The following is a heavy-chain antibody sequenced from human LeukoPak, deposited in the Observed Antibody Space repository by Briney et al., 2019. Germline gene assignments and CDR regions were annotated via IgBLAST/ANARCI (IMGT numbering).Heavy chain of an antibody. CDR1: GFTFSSYE. J-gene: IGHJ4*02. V-gene: IGHV3-20*04. CDR3: AREYYGSGSYSDY. Sequence: GGSLRLSCAASGFTFSSYEMNWVRQAPGKGLEWVSGINWNGGSTGYADSVKGRFTISRDNAKNSLYLQMNSLRAEDTALYYCAREYYGSGSYSDYWGQGTLVTVSS. D-gene: IGHD3-10*01. CDR2: INWNGGST.